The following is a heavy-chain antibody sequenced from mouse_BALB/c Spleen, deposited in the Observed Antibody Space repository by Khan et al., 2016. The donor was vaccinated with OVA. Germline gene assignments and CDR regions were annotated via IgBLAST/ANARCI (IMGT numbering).Heavy chain of an antibody. J-gene: IGHJ3*01. Sequence: QVQLKESGAELARPGASVKMSCKAPGYTFTSYTIHWIKKRPGQGLEWIGYINPSNGYTNYKQKFKDKATLTTDKSSTTAYLQLSSLTSDDSAVYNCVRDGAYHRNDGWFAYWGQGTLVTVSA. D-gene: IGHD2-14*01. V-gene: IGHV1-4*01. CDR3: VRDGAYHRNDGWFAY. CDR1: GYTFTSYT. CDR2: INPSNGYT.